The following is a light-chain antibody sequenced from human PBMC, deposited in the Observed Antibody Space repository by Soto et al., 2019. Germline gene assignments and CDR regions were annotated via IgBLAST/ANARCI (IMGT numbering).Light chain of an antibody. Sequence: DSQITQSPSSLSASVGDRVTITCRASQSISSYLNWYQQKPGKAPKLLIYAASSLQSGVPSRFSGSGSGTDFTLTISSLQPEDFATYYCQQSYSTPITFGQGTRLAIK. CDR1: QSISSY. CDR2: AAS. V-gene: IGKV1-39*01. J-gene: IGKJ5*01. CDR3: QQSYSTPIT.